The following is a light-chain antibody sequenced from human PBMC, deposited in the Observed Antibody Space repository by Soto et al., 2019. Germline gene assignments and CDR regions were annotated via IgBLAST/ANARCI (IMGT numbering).Light chain of an antibody. V-gene: IGKV3-20*01. J-gene: IGKJ1*01. CDR1: QSVSSSY. Sequence: EIVLTQSPGTLSLSPGERATLSCRASQSVSSSYLAWYQQKPGQAPRLLIYGASSRATGIPDRFSGSGSGTDFTLTISRLEPEDFALYFCHQYGRSPRTFGQGAKVEIK. CDR3: HQYGRSPRT. CDR2: GAS.